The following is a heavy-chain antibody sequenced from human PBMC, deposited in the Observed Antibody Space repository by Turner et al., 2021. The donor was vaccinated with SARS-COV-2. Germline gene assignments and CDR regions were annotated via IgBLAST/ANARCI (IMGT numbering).Heavy chain of an antibody. CDR1: GYTFTSYG. CDR2: ISAYNGNT. Sequence: QVQLVQSGAEVKKPGASVKVSCKASGYTFTSYGISWVRQAPGQGLEWMGWISAYNGNTNYAQKLQGRVTMTTDTSTSTAYMELRSLRSDDTAVYYCARGDIVVVVASTPGDYFDYWGRGTLVTVSS. V-gene: IGHV1-18*01. CDR3: ARGDIVVVVASTPGDYFDY. D-gene: IGHD2-15*01. J-gene: IGHJ4*02.